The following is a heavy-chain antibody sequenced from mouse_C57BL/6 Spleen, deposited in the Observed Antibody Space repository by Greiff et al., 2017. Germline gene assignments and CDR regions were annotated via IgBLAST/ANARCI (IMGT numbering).Heavy chain of an antibody. D-gene: IGHD1-1*01. CDR2: IDPSDSYT. CDR1: GYTFTSYW. CDR3: ARGGSKDAMDY. J-gene: IGHJ4*01. V-gene: IGHV1-69*01. Sequence: VQLQQSGAELVMPGASVKLSCKASGYTFTSYWMHWVKQRPGQGLEWIGEIDPSDSYTNYNQKFKGKSTLTVDKSSSTAYMQLSSLTSEDSAVYYCARGGSKDAMDYWGQGTSVTVSS.